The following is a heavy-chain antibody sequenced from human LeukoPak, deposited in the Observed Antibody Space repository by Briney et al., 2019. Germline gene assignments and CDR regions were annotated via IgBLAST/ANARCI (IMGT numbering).Heavy chain of an antibody. CDR2: ISAYNGNT. J-gene: IGHJ4*02. CDR3: ARSDYYDSSGYYLSFDY. Sequence: GASVKVSCKASGYTFTSYGISWVRQAPGQGLEWMGWISAYNGNTNCAHKLQGRVTMTTDTSTSTAYMELRSLRSDDTAVYYCARSDYYDSSGYYLSFDYWGQGTLVTVSS. V-gene: IGHV1-18*01. CDR1: GYTFTSYG. D-gene: IGHD3-22*01.